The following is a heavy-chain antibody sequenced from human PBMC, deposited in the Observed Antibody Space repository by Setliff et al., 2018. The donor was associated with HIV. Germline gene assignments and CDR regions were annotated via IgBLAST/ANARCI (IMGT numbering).Heavy chain of an antibody. V-gene: IGHV3-21*01. D-gene: IGHD3-22*01. Sequence: GESLKISCAGSGFTFSNYVMNWVRLAPGKGLEWVSCISSSSSYIYYADSVKGRFTISRDNAKNSLYLQMNSLRAEDSAVYYCARDSRSFTMIVENQRGMDVWGKGTTVTVSS. CDR1: GFTFSNYV. CDR3: ARDSRSFTMIVENQRGMDV. J-gene: IGHJ6*04. CDR2: ISSSSSYI.